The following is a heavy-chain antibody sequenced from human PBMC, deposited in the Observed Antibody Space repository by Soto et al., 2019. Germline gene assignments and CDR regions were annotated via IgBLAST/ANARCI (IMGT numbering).Heavy chain of an antibody. CDR1: GGSISSYY. V-gene: IGHV4-59*08. J-gene: IGHJ4*02. D-gene: IGHD6-19*01. Sequence: SETLSLTCTVSGGSISSYYWSWIRQPPGKGLEGIGYIYYSGSTNFNASLKSRVSMSIDTSKNLFSLKLSSVTAADTAVYYCARLWSGWPFDYWGQGTLVTVS. CDR2: IYYSGST. CDR3: ARLWSGWPFDY.